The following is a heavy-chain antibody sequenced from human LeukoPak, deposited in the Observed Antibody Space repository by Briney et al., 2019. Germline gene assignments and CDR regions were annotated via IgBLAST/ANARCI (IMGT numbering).Heavy chain of an antibody. CDR3: SIEVHTDALAI. CDR2: ISSSSSTI. Sequence: GGSLRLSCAASGFTFSSYSMNWVRQAPGKGLEGVSYISSSSSTIYYADSVKGRLTIYRDNAKNSLYLQMNNLRAVDTALLYCSIEVHTDALAIWAQGTVVTVSS. J-gene: IGHJ3*02. CDR1: GFTFSSYS. D-gene: IGHD1-1*01. V-gene: IGHV3-48*01.